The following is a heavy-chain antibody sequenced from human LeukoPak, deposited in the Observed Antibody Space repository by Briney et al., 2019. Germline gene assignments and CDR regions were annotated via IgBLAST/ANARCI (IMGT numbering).Heavy chain of an antibody. CDR3: ASDSGPFSGYYCDY. D-gene: IGHD3-22*01. V-gene: IGHV3-7*01. J-gene: IGHJ4*02. Sequence: SGGSLRLSCAASGFTFSSYWMSWVRQAPGKGLEWVANIKQDGSEKYYVDSVKGRFTISRDNAKNSLYLQMNSLRAEDTAVYYCASDSGPFSGYYCDYWGQGTLVTVSS. CDR2: IKQDGSEK. CDR1: GFTFSSYW.